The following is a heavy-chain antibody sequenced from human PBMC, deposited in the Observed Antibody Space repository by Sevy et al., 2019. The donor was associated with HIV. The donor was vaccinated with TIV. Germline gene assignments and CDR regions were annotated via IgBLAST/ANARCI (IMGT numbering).Heavy chain of an antibody. CDR3: TRDMYGIDY. J-gene: IGHJ4*02. D-gene: IGHD2-8*01. CDR1: GFTFTNYW. CDR2: VDIDGSGT. Sequence: GGSLRLSCAASGFTFTNYWMHWVRQAPGKGRVWFSRVDIDGSGTTYPDPVKGRFTISRDNAMNTVYLQMNSLRAEDTAVYYCTRDMYGIDYWGQGTLVTVSS. V-gene: IGHV3-74*01.